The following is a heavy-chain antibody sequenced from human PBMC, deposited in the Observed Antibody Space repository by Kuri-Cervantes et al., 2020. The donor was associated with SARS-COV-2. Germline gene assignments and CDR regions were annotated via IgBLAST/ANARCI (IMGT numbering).Heavy chain of an antibody. CDR2: ISYDGSNK. Sequence: GGSLRLFCAASGFTFSSYAMHWVRQAPGKGLEWVAVISYDGSNKYYADSVKGRFTISRDNSTNTLYLQMNSLRAEDTAVYYCARDLYGVLYYFNYWGQGTLVTVSS. CDR3: ARDLYGVLYYFNY. V-gene: IGHV3-30*04. CDR1: GFTFSSYA. J-gene: IGHJ4*02. D-gene: IGHD4-17*01.